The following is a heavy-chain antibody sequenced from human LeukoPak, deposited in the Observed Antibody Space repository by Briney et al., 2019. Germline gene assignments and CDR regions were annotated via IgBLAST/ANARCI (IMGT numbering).Heavy chain of an antibody. CDR2: IKQDGSET. CDR3: ARSGPYYLPPRPIDY. CDR1: GFTFTSYC. Sequence: GGSLRLSCAASGFTFTSYCMTWVRQAPGKGLEWVANIKQDGSETYYVDSVKGRFTISRDNAKNSLFLQMNSLRAEDTAVYYCARSGPYYLPPRPIDYWGQGTLVTVSS. D-gene: IGHD2/OR15-2a*01. V-gene: IGHV3-7*01. J-gene: IGHJ4*02.